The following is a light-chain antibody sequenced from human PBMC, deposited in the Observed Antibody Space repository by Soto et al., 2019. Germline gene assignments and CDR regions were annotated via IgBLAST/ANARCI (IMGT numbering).Light chain of an antibody. CDR2: KAS. J-gene: IGKJ2*01. V-gene: IGKV1-5*03. CDR3: QQYNSFSGYT. CDR1: QRISSW. Sequence: DIQMTQSPSTLSASVGDRVTITCRASQRISSWLAWYQQKPGKAPKVLIYKASSLETGFPSRFSGSGSGTEFTLTISSLQPDDFATYYCQQYNSFSGYTFGQGTKLEIK.